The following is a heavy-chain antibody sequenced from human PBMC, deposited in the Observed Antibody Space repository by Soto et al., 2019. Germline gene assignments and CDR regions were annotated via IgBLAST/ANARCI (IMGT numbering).Heavy chain of an antibody. CDR3: VKEGYMRSDWYGQFDY. D-gene: IGHD6-19*01. CDR2: ISSYGADT. CDR1: GFTFNSYA. J-gene: IGHJ4*02. V-gene: IGHV3-64D*06. Sequence: QPGGSLRLSCSASGFTFNSYAMHWVRQAPGKGLEFVSAISSYGADTYYADSVKGRFAISRGNSKNTLYLQMSSLRAEDTALYYCVKEGYMRSDWYGQFDYWGQGALVTVSS.